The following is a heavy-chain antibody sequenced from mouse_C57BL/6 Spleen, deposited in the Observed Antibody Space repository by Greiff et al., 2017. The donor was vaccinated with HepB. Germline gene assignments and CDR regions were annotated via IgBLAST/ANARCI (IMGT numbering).Heavy chain of an antibody. CDR1: GYTFTDYY. CDR3: ARKNLFNAMDY. Sequence: VQLQQSGPVLVKPGASVKMSCKASGYTFTDYYMNWVKQSHGKSLEWIGVINPYNGGTSYNQKFKGKATLTVDKSSSTAYMELNSLTSEDSAVYYCARKNLFNAMDYWGQGTSVTVSS. V-gene: IGHV1-19*01. J-gene: IGHJ4*01. CDR2: INPYNGGT. D-gene: IGHD1-1*01.